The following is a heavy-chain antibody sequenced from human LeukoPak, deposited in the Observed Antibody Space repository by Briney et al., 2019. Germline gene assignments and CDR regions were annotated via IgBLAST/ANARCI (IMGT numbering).Heavy chain of an antibody. J-gene: IGHJ3*01. CDR3: AKGLLDRTYPWTEFRGFDV. Sequence: GGSLRLSCAASGFTFSDYAMGWVRQAPGKGLEWVSGISASGRTPYYPGSVKGRFTISRDNSKNTLYLQMNPLRADDTAVYYCAKGLLDRTYPWTEFRGFDVWGLGTIVTVSS. D-gene: IGHD1-1*01. CDR2: ISASGRTP. V-gene: IGHV3-23*01. CDR1: GFTFSDYA.